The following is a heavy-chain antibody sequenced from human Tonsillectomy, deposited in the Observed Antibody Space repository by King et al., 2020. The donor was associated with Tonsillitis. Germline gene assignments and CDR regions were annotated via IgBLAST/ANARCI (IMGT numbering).Heavy chain of an antibody. CDR3: ARGRGVVVVFPAIYTFEM. J-gene: IGHJ3*02. CDR1: GGSFSSYY. V-gene: IGHV4-34*01. D-gene: IGHD2-15*01. CDR2: INHSGGT. Sequence: VQLQQWGAGLLKPSETLSLTCAVYGGSFSSYYWSWIRQPPGKGLEWIGEINHSGGTNYNPSLKSRVTISVDTSKNQFSLNVTSVTAPETAVYYCARGRGVVVVFPAIYTFEMWGQGTMVTVSS.